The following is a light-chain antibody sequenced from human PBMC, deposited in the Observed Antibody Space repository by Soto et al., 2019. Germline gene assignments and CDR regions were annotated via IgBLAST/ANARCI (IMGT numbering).Light chain of an antibody. J-gene: IGLJ1*01. CDR1: SSDVGAYKY. V-gene: IGLV2-14*03. Sequence: QSALTQPASVSGSPGQSITISCTGTSSDVGAYKYVSWYQQHPGKVPKLIIYGVSNRPSGVSNRFSGSKSGNTAFLTISGLQPEAEADYYCSSFTGTTTLDVFGTGTKLTVL. CDR2: GVS. CDR3: SSFTGTTTLDV.